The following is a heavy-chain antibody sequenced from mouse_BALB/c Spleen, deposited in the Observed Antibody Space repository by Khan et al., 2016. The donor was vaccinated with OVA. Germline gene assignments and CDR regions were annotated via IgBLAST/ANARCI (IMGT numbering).Heavy chain of an antibody. CDR1: GFNIKDTY. D-gene: IGHD2-3*01. CDR3: ATLYDNPFAF. Sequence: VQLQQSGAELVKPGASVKLSCSASGFNIKDTYIHWMKQRPEQGLEWIGRIDPPNDDSKYGPKFPAKATLTGDTSSNTAYLQLSSLTSEDTAVYYCATLYDNPFAFWGQGTLVSVSA. CDR2: IDPPNDDS. V-gene: IGHV14-3*02. J-gene: IGHJ3*01.